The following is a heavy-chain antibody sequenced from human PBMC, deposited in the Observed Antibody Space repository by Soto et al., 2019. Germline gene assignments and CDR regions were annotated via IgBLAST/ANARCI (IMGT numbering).Heavy chain of an antibody. Sequence: QVQLQESGPGLVKPSQTLSLTCTVSGVSISSGGYYWSWIRQHPGKGLEWIGYIFYTGNTYYHPSLKSRLVISVDTSKNQFSLKLSSVTAADTAVYYCARSRDSAMVPYYFDYWGQGTLVTVSS. J-gene: IGHJ4*02. V-gene: IGHV4-31*03. CDR2: IFYTGNT. D-gene: IGHD5-18*01. CDR1: GVSISSGGYY. CDR3: ARSRDSAMVPYYFDY.